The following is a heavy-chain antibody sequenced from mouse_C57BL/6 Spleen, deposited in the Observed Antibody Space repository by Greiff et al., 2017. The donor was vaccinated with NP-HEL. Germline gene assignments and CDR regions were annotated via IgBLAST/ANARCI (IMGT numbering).Heavy chain of an antibody. V-gene: IGHV1-55*01. CDR1: GYTFTSYW. J-gene: IGHJ1*03. CDR2: IYPGSGST. D-gene: IGHD2-2*01. Sequence: QVQLQQPGAELVKPGASVKMSCKASGYTFTSYWITWVKQRPGQGLEWIGDIYPGSGSTNYNEKFKSKATLTVDTSSSTAYMQLSSLTSEDSAVYYCARAADYGYDVYWYFDVWGTGTTVTVSS. CDR3: ARAADYGYDVYWYFDV.